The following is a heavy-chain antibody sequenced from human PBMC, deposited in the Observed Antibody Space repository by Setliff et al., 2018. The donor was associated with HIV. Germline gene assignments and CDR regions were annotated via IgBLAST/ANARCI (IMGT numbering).Heavy chain of an antibody. J-gene: IGHJ4*02. D-gene: IGHD3-3*01. CDR3: AKYFGVIRERWHFDY. CDR1: GFTFSGYA. CDR2: ITNGGGGGT. V-gene: IGHV3-23*01. Sequence: PGESLKISCAASGFTFSGYAMSWVRQAPGKGLEWVSTITNGGGGGTYFADSVKGRFTISRDNSKNTLYLHMNSLRADDTAIYYCAKYFGVIRERWHFDYWGQGTLVTVS.